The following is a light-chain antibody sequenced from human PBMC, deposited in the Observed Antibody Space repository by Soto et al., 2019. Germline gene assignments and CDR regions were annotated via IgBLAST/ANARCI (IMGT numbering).Light chain of an antibody. CDR2: KAS. CDR3: QQYNSYPRT. V-gene: IGKV1-5*03. J-gene: IGKJ1*01. Sequence: DIRMTQSPSTLSGSVGDRVTITCGASQTISSWFAWYQQKPGKAPKLLIYKASSLESGVPSRFRGSGYGTELTITISSMQTDDFETYYCQQYNSYPRTFGQGTQVDIK. CDR1: QTISSW.